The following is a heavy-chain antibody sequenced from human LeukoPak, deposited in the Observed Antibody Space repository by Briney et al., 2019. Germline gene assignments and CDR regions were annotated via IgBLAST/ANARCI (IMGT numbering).Heavy chain of an antibody. V-gene: IGHV1-18*01. CDR2: ISAYNGNK. CDR3: ARGRDTGDY. Sequence: GASGKVSCKASGCTFINSGVTWVRRAPGQGLGGMGWISAYNGNKDYAQKGQGSITMTTDTSTPTAHMHRTSLSADDTAVYYCARGRDTGDYWGQGTLVTVSS. D-gene: IGHD3-10*01. J-gene: IGHJ4*02. CDR1: GCTFINSG.